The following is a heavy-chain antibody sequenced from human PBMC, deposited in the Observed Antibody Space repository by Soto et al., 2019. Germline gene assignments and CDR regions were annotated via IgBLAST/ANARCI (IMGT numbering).Heavy chain of an antibody. CDR1: GGTFSSYA. D-gene: IGHD1-26*01. J-gene: IGHJ6*02. V-gene: IGHV1-69*13. Sequence: SVKVSCKASGGTFSSYAISWVRQAPGQGLEWMGGIIPIFGTANYAQKFQGRVTITADESTSTAYMELSSLRSEDTAVYYCARGELHYYYYYYGMDVWGQGTTVTVSS. CDR2: IIPIFGTA. CDR3: ARGELHYYYYYYGMDV.